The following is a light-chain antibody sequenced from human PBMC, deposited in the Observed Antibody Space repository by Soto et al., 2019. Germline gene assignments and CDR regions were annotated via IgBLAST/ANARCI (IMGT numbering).Light chain of an antibody. CDR2: TAS. V-gene: IGKV1-39*01. Sequence: DIQMAQSPASLSASVGDTVIITCRASQPVYTYLNWYQHKSGEAPKLLISTASSLQTGVPSRFSGSASGTESTLTISGLQPDDFATHYCQQSYSVPWTFGLGTKVDI. J-gene: IGKJ1*01. CDR1: QPVYTY. CDR3: QQSYSVPWT.